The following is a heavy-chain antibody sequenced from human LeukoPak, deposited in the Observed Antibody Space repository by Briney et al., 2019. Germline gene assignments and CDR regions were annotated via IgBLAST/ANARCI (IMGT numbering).Heavy chain of an antibody. CDR1: GFTFSSYA. CDR3: AKDTNLSGLDY. CDR2: IRGSGDSS. Sequence: GGSLRLSCAASGFTFSSYAMTWVRQAPGKGLEWVSSIRGSGDSSYYADSVKGRFTISRDNSKSTLFLQMNSLRVEDTAVYYCAKDTNLSGLDYWGQGTLVTVSS. V-gene: IGHV3-23*01. J-gene: IGHJ4*02. D-gene: IGHD1-26*01.